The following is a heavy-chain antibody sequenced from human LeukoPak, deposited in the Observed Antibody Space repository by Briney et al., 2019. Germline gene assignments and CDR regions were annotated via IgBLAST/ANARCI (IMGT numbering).Heavy chain of an antibody. CDR3: ARSSYSNNWHADY. Sequence: GGSLRLSCAASGFTFFTYGIHWVRQAPGKGLDWVAVIWNDGDNKYYADSVKGRFTISRDNSKNMVYLQMNSLRAEDTAVYYCARSSYSNNWHADYWGQGTLVTVSS. CDR2: IWNDGDNK. V-gene: IGHV3-33*01. CDR1: GFTFFTYG. J-gene: IGHJ4*02. D-gene: IGHD6-13*01.